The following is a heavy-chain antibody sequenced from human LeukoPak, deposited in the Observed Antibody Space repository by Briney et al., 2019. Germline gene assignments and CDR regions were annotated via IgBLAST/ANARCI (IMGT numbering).Heavy chain of an antibody. CDR2: IYYSGST. CDR1: GGSISSYY. J-gene: IGHJ4*02. CDR3: AREGNYYSDSSGYPI. V-gene: IGHV4-59*01. D-gene: IGHD3-22*01. Sequence: SETLSLTCTVSGGSISSYYWSWIRRPPGKGLEWIGYIYYSGSTNYNPSLKSRVTISVDTSKNQFSLKLSSVTAADTAVYYCAREGNYYSDSSGYPIWGQGALVTVSS.